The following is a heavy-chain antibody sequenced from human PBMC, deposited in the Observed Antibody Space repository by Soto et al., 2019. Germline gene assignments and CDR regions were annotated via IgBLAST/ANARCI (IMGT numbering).Heavy chain of an antibody. CDR3: TMQGVPTIEGFNY. Sequence: DVQLVESGGGLVQPGRSLRLSCGGSGFNFDDYDVSWVRQAPGKGLEWVGFIKSRDYGGTADYAASVEGRVTISRDDSKSNAYLLMNSLKTEDTAVYYCTMQGVPTIEGFNYWGQGTLVTVSS. CDR2: IKSRDYGGTA. CDR1: GFNFDDYD. J-gene: IGHJ4*02. D-gene: IGHD5-12*01. V-gene: IGHV3-49*04.